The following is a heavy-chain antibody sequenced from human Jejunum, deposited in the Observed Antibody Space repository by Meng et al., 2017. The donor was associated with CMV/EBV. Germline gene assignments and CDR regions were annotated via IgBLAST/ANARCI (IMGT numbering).Heavy chain of an antibody. V-gene: IGHV1-2*02. D-gene: IGHD3-10*01. CDR3: ARVRALTYLDAFDI. J-gene: IGHJ3*02. Sequence: GYNFTDNYMHWLRQAPGQGLEWMGWINPYSGGTNFAQKFQGRVTMTRDTSISTAYMELSTLRSDDTAVYYCARVRALTYLDAFDIWGQGTMVTVSS. CDR1: GYNFTDNY. CDR2: INPYSGGT.